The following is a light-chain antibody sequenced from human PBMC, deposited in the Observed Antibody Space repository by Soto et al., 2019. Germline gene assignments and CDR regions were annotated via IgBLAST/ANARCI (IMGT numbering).Light chain of an antibody. V-gene: IGLV2-23*01. CDR3: CSYAGRGTYA. CDR2: EGS. J-gene: IGLJ1*01. Sequence: QSVLTQPASVSGSPGQSITISCTGTSSDVGSYNLVSWYQQHPGKAPKLMIYEGSKRPSGVSNRFSGSKSGNTASLTISGLQVEDEADYYCCSYAGRGTYAVGTGTKVNRP. CDR1: SSDVGSYNL.